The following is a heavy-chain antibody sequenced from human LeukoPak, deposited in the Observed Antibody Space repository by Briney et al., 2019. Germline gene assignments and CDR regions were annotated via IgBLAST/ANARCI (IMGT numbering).Heavy chain of an antibody. J-gene: IGHJ6*02. V-gene: IGHV1-18*01. CDR1: GYTFTSYG. CDR2: ISAYNGNT. D-gene: IGHD2-15*01. Sequence: ASVKVSCKASGYTFTSYGISWVRQAPGQGLEWMGWISAYNGNTNYAQKLQGRVTMTTDTSTSTAYMELRSLRYVDTAVYYCARDVSEALTDIVVVVAAKYYYYGMDVWGQGTTVTVSS. CDR3: ARDVSEALTDIVVVVAAKYYYYGMDV.